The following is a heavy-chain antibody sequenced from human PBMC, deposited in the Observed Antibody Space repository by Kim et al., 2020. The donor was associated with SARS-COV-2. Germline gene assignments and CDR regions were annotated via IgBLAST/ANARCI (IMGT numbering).Heavy chain of an antibody. CDR1: GFTFSSYG. Sequence: GGSLRLSCAASGFTFSSYGMHWVRQAPGKGLEWVAVISYDGSNRYYADSVRGRFTISRDNSKNTLYLQMNSLRAEDTAVYYCAKDRHSVYPYYFDYWGQGTLVTVSS. CDR2: ISYDGSNR. V-gene: IGHV3-30*18. D-gene: IGHD4-4*01. J-gene: IGHJ4*02. CDR3: AKDRHSVYPYYFDY.